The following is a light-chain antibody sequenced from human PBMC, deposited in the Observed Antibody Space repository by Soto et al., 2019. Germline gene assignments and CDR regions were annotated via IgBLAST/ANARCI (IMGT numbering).Light chain of an antibody. J-gene: IGKJ1*01. CDR2: KAS. CDR3: QHYNDYSRV. Sequence: DIQMTQSPSTLSASIGDRVTITCRASQSVDSWLAWYQQQPGKAPKLLIYKASSLQTGVPSRFSGSGSGTEFALTISSLQPDDFATDYCQHYNDYSRVFGQGTKVEIK. V-gene: IGKV1-5*03. CDR1: QSVDSW.